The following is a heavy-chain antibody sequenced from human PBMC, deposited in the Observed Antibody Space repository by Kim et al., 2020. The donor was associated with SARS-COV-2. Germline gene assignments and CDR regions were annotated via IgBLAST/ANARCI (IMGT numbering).Heavy chain of an antibody. V-gene: IGHV4-59*01. D-gene: IGHD4-17*01. Sequence: PALRSRVTISRDTSKNQFFLKLTSVTAADTAVYFCARELGTTVVSPYFDYWGQGTLVTVSS. CDR3: ARELGTTVVSPYFDY. J-gene: IGHJ4*02.